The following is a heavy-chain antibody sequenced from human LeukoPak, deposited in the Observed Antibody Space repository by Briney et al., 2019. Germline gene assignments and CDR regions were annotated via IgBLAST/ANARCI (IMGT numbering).Heavy chain of an antibody. Sequence: GGSLRLSCTASGFTFSSHSMSWVRQAPGKGLEWVANIKQDGSEEYYVDSVKGRFTISRDNAKNSLYLQMNSLRAEDTAVYYCARGSGWYFYWGQGTLVTVSS. J-gene: IGHJ4*02. D-gene: IGHD6-19*01. V-gene: IGHV3-7*01. CDR2: IKQDGSEE. CDR3: ARGSGWYFY. CDR1: GFTFSSHS.